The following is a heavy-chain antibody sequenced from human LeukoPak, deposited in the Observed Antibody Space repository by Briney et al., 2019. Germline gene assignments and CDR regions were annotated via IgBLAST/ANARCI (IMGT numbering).Heavy chain of an antibody. CDR3: ARDSGFWLF. CDR1: GDSITSGSYY. Sequence: SETLSLTCTVSGDSITSGSYYWGWIRQPPGKGLEWIGNIYSTGSTSFNPSFKSRLTMSVDTSTNQFSLRLESVTAADSAVYFCARDSGFWLFWGQGTLVTVSS. CDR2: IYSTGST. V-gene: IGHV4-39*07. D-gene: IGHD3-22*01. J-gene: IGHJ1*01.